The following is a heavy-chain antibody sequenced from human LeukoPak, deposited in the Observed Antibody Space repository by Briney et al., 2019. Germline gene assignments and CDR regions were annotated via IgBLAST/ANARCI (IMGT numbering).Heavy chain of an antibody. V-gene: IGHV4-59*01. J-gene: IGHJ6*03. D-gene: IGHD2-21*02. CDR2: IYYSGST. CDR1: GGSISSYY. Sequence: MPSETLSLTCTVSGGSISSYYWSWVRQPPGMGLEWIGYIYYSGSTNYNPSLKSRVTISVDTSRNQFSLKLRSVTAADTAVYYRARDVTDDYYDYYMDVWGKGTTVTVSS. CDR3: ARDVTDDYYDYYMDV.